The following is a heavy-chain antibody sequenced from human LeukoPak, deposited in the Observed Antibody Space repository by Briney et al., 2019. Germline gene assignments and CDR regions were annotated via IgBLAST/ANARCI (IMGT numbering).Heavy chain of an antibody. CDR2: INSDGSSI. Sequence: PGGSLRLSCAASGFTFSSYWMHWVRQGPGKGLVWVSRINSDGSSISYADSVKGRFTIYRDNAKNTLYLQMNSLRADDTAVYYCAREAVVAATPYDYRGQGNLVTVSS. CDR1: GFTFSSYW. D-gene: IGHD2-15*01. J-gene: IGHJ4*02. V-gene: IGHV3-74*01. CDR3: AREAVVAATPYDY.